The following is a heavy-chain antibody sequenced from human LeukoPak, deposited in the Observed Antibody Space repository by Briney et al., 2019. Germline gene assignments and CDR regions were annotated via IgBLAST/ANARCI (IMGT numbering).Heavy chain of an antibody. CDR1: GFTFSSYA. CDR3: AKTMGPATYYFDS. J-gene: IGHJ4*02. V-gene: IGHV3-23*01. CDR2: ISGSATST. Sequence: GGSLRLSCAASGFTFSSYAMSWVRQAPGKGLEWVSTISGSATSTYFADSVKGRFTISRENSKNTLSLQMNRLRAEDTAVYYCAKTMGPATYYFDSWGQGTLVTVSS. D-gene: IGHD2-15*01.